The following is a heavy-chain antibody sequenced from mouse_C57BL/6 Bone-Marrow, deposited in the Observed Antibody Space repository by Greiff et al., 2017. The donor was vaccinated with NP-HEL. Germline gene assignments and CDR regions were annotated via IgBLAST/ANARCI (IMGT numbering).Heavy chain of an antibody. CDR1: GYTFTDYN. V-gene: IGHV1-22*01. Sequence: EVQLQQSGPELVKPGASVKMSCKASGYTFTDYNMHWVKQSHGKSLEWIGYINPNNGGTSYNQKFKGKATLTVNKSSSTAYMELRSLTSEDSAVYYCRIYYDYDGYFDYWGQGTTLTVSS. J-gene: IGHJ2*01. D-gene: IGHD2-4*01. CDR3: RIYYDYDGYFDY. CDR2: INPNNGGT.